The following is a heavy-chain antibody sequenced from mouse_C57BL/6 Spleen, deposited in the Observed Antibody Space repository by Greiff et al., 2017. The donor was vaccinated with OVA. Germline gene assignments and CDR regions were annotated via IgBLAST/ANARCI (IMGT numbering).Heavy chain of an antibody. CDR3: ARRLPYYFDY. CDR2: IDPSDSYT. V-gene: IGHV1-50*01. J-gene: IGHJ2*01. Sequence: QVHVKQPGAELVKPGASVKLSCKASGYTFTSYWMQWVKQRPGQGLEWIGEIDPSDSYTNYNQKFKGKATLTVDTSSSTAYMQLSSLTSEDSAVYYCARRLPYYFDYWGQGTTLTVSS. CDR1: GYTFTSYW.